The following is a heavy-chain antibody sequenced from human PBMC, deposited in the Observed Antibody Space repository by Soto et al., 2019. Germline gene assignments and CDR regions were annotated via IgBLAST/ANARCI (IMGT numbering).Heavy chain of an antibody. J-gene: IGHJ4*02. CDR2: IWYDGGNR. Sequence: VQLVESGGGVVQPGGSLRLSCAASGFTFSNCGMHWVRQAPGKGLEWVAIIWYDGGNRFYADSVKGRFTISRENSKNTLYLQMSSLRVEDTAVYYCARDNFGGDSSSPYSFDYWGQGTLVTVSS. CDR1: GFTFSNCG. V-gene: IGHV3-33*01. D-gene: IGHD6-13*01. CDR3: ARDNFGGDSSSPYSFDY.